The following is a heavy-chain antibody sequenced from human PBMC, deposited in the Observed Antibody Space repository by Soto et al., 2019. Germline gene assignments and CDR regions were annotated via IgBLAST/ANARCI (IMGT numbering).Heavy chain of an antibody. D-gene: IGHD2-2*01. CDR2: MNPNSGNT. CDR3: ARANVVPAADYYYYMDV. CDR1: GYTFTSYD. J-gene: IGHJ6*03. V-gene: IGHV1-8*01. Sequence: ASVKVSCKASGYTFTSYDINWVRQATGQGLEWMGWMNPNSGNTGYAQKFQGRVTMTRNTSISTAYMELSSLRSEDTAVYYCARANVVPAADYYYYMDVWGKGTTVTVSS.